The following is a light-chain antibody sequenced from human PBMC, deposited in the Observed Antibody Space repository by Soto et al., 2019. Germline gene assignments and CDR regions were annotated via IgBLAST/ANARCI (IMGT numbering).Light chain of an antibody. CDR2: DAS. J-gene: IGKJ1*01. CDR3: QQLSNWPGT. Sequence: EIVLTQSPATLSLSPGERATLSCRASQSVSSYLAWYQQKPGQAPRLLIYDASNRATGIPARFSGSGSGTNFTLTISCLVPEYFTDNYCQQLSNWPGTFGQGTKVEIK. CDR1: QSVSSY. V-gene: IGKV3-11*01.